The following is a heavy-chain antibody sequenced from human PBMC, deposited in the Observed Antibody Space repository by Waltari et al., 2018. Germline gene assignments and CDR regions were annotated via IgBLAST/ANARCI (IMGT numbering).Heavy chain of an antibody. Sequence: EVQLLESGGGLVQPGGSLRLCCEVLGFNNYARCWVRQAPGKGMEWVQTINHGGNDKFYADSVKGRFTISRDNSKNTMYLQMHSLRADDTALYYCAREGNTVGYYDYWGQGTLITVSS. J-gene: IGHJ4*02. V-gene: IGHV3-23*01. D-gene: IGHD3-22*01. CDR1: GFNNYA. CDR3: AREGNTVGYYDY. CDR2: INHGGNDK.